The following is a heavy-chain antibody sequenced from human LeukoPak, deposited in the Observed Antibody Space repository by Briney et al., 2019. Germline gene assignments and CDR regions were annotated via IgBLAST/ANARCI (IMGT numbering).Heavy chain of an antibody. CDR1: GFTFSSYE. J-gene: IGHJ6*03. CDR3: AREDYYYMDV. V-gene: IGHV3-48*03. Sequence: GGSLRLSCAASGFTFSSYEMNWVRQAPGKGLEWVSYISSSGSTIYYADSVKGRFTISRDSAKNSLYLQMNSLRAADTAVYYCAREDYYYMDVWGKGTTVTISS. CDR2: ISSSGSTI.